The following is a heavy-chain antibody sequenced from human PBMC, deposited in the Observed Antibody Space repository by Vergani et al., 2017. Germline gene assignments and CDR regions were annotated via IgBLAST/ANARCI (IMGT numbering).Heavy chain of an antibody. CDR3: ARDPDIVVVPAALYYYYYYGMDV. D-gene: IGHD2-2*01. CDR1: GYTFSNYY. CDR2: INPSGGHT. Sequence: QVQVVQSGAEVKKSGASVKVSCKTSGYTFSNYYMHWVRQAPGQGLEWMGIINPSGGHTNYAQKFQGRVTMTRDTSTSTVYMELSSLRSEDTAIYYCARDPDIVVVPAALYYYYYYGMDVWGQGTTVTVSS. J-gene: IGHJ6*02. V-gene: IGHV1-46*01.